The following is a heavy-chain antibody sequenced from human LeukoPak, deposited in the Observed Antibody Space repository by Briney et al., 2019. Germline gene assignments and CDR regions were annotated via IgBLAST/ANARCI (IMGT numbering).Heavy chain of an antibody. V-gene: IGHV3-33*08. CDR2: IWYDGSNK. Sequence: GGSLRLSCAASGFTVSSNYMSWVRQAPGKGLEWVAVIWYDGSNKYYADSVKGRFTISRDNSKNTLYLQMNSLRAEDTAVYYCARDREYLPDYWGQGTLVTVSS. CDR1: GFTVSSNY. CDR3: ARDREYLPDY. D-gene: IGHD2-2*01. J-gene: IGHJ4*02.